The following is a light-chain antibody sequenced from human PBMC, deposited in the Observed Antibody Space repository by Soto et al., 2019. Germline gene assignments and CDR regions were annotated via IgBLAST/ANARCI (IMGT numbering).Light chain of an antibody. J-gene: IGKJ4*01. Sequence: EIVMTQSPATLSVSPGERATLSCRASQSVSSNLAWYQQKPGQAPRLLIYGASTRATGIPARFSGSGSGTELTLAISSLQSEDFAVYCCQQYNNWPPLTFGGGTKVEIK. CDR2: GAS. CDR3: QQYNNWPPLT. CDR1: QSVSSN. V-gene: IGKV3-15*01.